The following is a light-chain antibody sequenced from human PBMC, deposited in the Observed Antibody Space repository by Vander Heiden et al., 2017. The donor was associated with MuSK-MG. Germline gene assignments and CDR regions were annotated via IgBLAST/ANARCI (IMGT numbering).Light chain of an antibody. CDR1: QSISNS. J-gene: IGKJ1*01. CDR2: AAS. CDR3: QQSYSTPRT. V-gene: IGKV1-39*01. Sequence: DIQMTQSPSSLSASVGDRVTITCRASQSISNSLNWYQQKPGKAPKLLIYAASSLHSGVPSRFSGSGSGTDFTLTISSLQSEDFATYYCQQSYSTPRTFGQGTRVESK.